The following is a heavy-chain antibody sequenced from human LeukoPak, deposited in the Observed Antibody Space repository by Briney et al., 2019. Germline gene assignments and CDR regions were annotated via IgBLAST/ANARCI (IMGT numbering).Heavy chain of an antibody. CDR2: IWYDGSNK. D-gene: IGHD6-19*01. CDR1: GFTFSSYG. J-gene: IGHJ4*02. V-gene: IGHV3-33*01. Sequence: GGSLRLSCGASGFTFSSYGMHWVRQAPGKGLEWVAVIWYDGSNKYYADSVKGRFTISRDNSKNTLYLQMNSLRAEDTAVYYCARVHSSGSDDYWGQGTLVTVSS. CDR3: ARVHSSGSDDY.